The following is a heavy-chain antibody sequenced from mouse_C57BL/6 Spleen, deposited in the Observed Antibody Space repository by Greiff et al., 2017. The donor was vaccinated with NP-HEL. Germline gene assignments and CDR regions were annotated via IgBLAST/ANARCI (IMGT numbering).Heavy chain of an antibody. CDR3: ARWPYDYDDIDY. D-gene: IGHD2-4*01. CDR2: INPSNGGT. J-gene: IGHJ2*01. V-gene: IGHV1-53*01. Sequence: VQLQQSGTELVKPGASVKLSCKASGYTFTSYWMHWVKQRPGQGLEWIGNINPSNGGTNYNEKFKSKATLTVDKSSSTAYMQRSSLTSEDSAVYYCARWPYDYDDIDYWGQGTTLTVSS. CDR1: GYTFTSYW.